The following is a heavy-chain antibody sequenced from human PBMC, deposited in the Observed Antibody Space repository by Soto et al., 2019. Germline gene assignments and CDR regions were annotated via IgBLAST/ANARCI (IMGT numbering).Heavy chain of an antibody. Sequence: QVQLVQSGAEVKKPGSSVKVSCKASGGTFSSYTISWVRQAPGQGLEWMGRIIPILGIANYAQKFQGRVTITADKSTSTAYMELSSLRSEDTAVYYCARDRGPWVVVVAATPNWFDPWGQGTLVTVSS. CDR1: GGTFSSYT. CDR3: ARDRGPWVVVVAATPNWFDP. V-gene: IGHV1-69*08. D-gene: IGHD2-15*01. CDR2: IIPILGIA. J-gene: IGHJ5*02.